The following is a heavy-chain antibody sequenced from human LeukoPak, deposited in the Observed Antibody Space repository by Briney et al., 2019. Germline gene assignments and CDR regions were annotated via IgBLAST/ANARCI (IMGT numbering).Heavy chain of an antibody. CDR1: GFTFGIYE. CDR2: IDTGSTIM. CDR3: AREGTSAKDDGDYAFDL. D-gene: IGHD4-17*01. Sequence: SGGSLRLSCAASGFTFGIYEMHWVRQAPGEGLEWISYIDTGSTIMHYAASVKGRFTLSRDNAESSLYLQMNSLRAEDTAVYYCAREGTSAKDDGDYAFDLWGQGTLVTVSS. J-gene: IGHJ4*02. V-gene: IGHV3-48*03.